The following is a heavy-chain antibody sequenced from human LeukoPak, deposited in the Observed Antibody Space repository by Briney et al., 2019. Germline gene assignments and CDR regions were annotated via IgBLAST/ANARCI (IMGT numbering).Heavy chain of an antibody. CDR3: ARGAYSSGWTTFDY. CDR2: ISYDGSET. Sequence: PGGSLRLSCAASAFTFSSYAMHWVRQAPGKGLVWVALISYDGSETYYADSVKGRFTISRDNSKNKLYVQMNSLRAEDTAVYYCARGAYSSGWTTFDYWGQGILVTVSS. CDR1: AFTFSSYA. D-gene: IGHD6-19*01. J-gene: IGHJ4*02. V-gene: IGHV3-30*04.